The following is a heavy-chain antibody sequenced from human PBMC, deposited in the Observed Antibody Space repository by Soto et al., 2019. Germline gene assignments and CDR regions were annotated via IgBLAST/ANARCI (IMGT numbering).Heavy chain of an antibody. CDR3: AKDRGAVAGTAISDH. CDR2: ISGSVGST. Sequence: GGSLRLSCAASGFTFSNYAMTWVRQAPGKGLEWVSTISGSVGSTYYADSVKGRFTVSRDNSKNTLYLQINSLRAEDTAVYYCAKDRGAVAGTAISDHWGQGTLVTVSS. V-gene: IGHV3-23*01. J-gene: IGHJ4*02. D-gene: IGHD6-19*01. CDR1: GFTFSNYA.